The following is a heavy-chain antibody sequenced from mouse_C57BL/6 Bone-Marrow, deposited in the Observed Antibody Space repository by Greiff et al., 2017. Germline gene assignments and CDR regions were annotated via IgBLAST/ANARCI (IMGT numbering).Heavy chain of an antibody. Sequence: QVQLQQPGAELVRPGTSVKLSCKASGYTFTSYWMHWVKQRPGQGLEWIGVIDPSDSYTNYNQKFKGKATLTVDTSASTAYMQLSSLTSEDSAVYYCGPHYGNFYFDYWGQGTTLTVSS. CDR2: IDPSDSYT. D-gene: IGHD2-1*01. J-gene: IGHJ2*01. CDR1: GYTFTSYW. V-gene: IGHV1-59*01. CDR3: GPHYGNFYFDY.